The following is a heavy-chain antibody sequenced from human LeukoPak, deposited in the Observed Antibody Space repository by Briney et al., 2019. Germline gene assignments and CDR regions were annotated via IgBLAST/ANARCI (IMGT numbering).Heavy chain of an antibody. V-gene: IGHV1-2*02. Sequence: ASVKVSCKASGYTFTGYYMHWVRQAPGQGLEWMGWINPNSGGTNYAQKFQGRVTMTRDTSISTAYMELSRLRSDDTAVYYCARVGLGLTGTLAYWGQGTLVTVSS. CDR2: INPNSGGT. CDR1: GYTFTGYY. J-gene: IGHJ4*02. CDR3: ARVGLGLTGTLAY. D-gene: IGHD1/OR15-1a*01.